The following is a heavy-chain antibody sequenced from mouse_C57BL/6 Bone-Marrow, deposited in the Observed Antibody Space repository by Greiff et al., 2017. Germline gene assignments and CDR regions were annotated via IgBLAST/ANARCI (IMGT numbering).Heavy chain of an antibody. CDR1: GYAFSSSW. Sequence: VQLQQSGPELVKPGASVKISCKASGYAFSSSWMNWVKQRPGKGLEWIGRIYPGDGDTNYNGKFKGKATLTADKSSSTAYMQLSSLTSEDSAVYFCARVSKWTNWGQGTTLTVSS. J-gene: IGHJ2*01. V-gene: IGHV1-82*01. CDR2: IYPGDGDT. CDR3: ARVSKWTN. D-gene: IGHD1-3*01.